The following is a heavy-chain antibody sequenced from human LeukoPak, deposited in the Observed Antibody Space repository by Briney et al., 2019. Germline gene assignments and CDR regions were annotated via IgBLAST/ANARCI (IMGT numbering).Heavy chain of an antibody. J-gene: IGHJ4*02. CDR2: ISGGGHIT. Sequence: GGSLRLSCAASGFTFSSYAMSRVRQAPGKGLEWVSAISGGGHITYYADSVTGRFTISRDNSKDTVFLQMNSLRPGDTAIYYCVREDTPATANYWGQGTMVTISS. V-gene: IGHV3-23*01. CDR3: VREDTPATANY. CDR1: GFTFSSYA. D-gene: IGHD2-21*02.